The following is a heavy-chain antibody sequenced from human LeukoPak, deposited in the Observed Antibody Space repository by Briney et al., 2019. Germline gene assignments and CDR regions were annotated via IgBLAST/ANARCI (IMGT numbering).Heavy chain of an antibody. CDR3: ARCGGYDYLDDY. D-gene: IGHD5-12*01. J-gene: IGHJ4*02. Sequence: SETLSLTCAVYGGSFSDYYWAWIRQSPGEGLEWIGEINNSGSTKYNPSLKGRVSISADTSKNQFSLKLSSVTAADTAVYYCARCGGYDYLDDYWGQGTLVTVSS. V-gene: IGHV4-34*01. CDR1: GGSFSDYY. CDR2: INNSGST.